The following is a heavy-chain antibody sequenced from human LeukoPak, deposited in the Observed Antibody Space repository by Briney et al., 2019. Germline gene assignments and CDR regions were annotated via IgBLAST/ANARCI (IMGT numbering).Heavy chain of an antibody. CDR2: ISGSGDNT. D-gene: IGHD1-26*01. CDR1: GFTFSGFA. J-gene: IGHJ6*01. V-gene: IGHV3-23*01. CDR3: AKMKGHPLPKYYMDV. Sequence: PSGGSLRLSCAASGFTFSGFAMNWVRRTPGKGLEWVSGISGSGDNTLYADSVKGRFTISRDNSKNTLYLEMNSLRAEDTAIYYCAKMKGHPLPKYYMDVWGQGTTVTVSS.